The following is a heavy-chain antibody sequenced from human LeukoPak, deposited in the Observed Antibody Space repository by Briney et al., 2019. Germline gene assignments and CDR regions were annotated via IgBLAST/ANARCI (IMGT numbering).Heavy chain of an antibody. CDR1: GGSISSYY. J-gene: IGHJ4*02. V-gene: IGHV4-59*08. CDR3: ARVSGRAVVTATIKYYFDY. Sequence: SETLSLTCTVSGGSISSYYWSWIRQPPGKGLEWIGYIYYSGSTNYNPSLKSRVTISVDTSKNQFSLKLSSVTAADTAVYYCARVSGRAVVTATIKYYFDYWGQGTLVTVSS. CDR2: IYYSGST. D-gene: IGHD2-21*02.